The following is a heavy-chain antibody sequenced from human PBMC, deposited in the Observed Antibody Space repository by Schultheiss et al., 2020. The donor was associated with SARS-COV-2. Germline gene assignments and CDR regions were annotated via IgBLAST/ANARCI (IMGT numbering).Heavy chain of an antibody. V-gene: IGHV6-1*01. J-gene: IGHJ3*02. CDR2: TYYRSKWYN. CDR1: GDSVSSNSAA. Sequence: SETLSLTCAISGDSVSSNSAAWNWIRQSPSRGLEWLGRTYYRSKWYNDYAVSVKSRITINPDTSKNQFSLKLSSVTAGDTAVYYCVRGGSDAFDIWGQGTVVTVSS. CDR3: VRGGSDAFDI. D-gene: IGHD3-16*01.